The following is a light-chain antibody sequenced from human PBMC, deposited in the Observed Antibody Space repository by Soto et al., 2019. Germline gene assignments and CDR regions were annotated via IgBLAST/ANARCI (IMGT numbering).Light chain of an antibody. CDR3: SSYTVINTAV. CDR2: EVD. CDR1: SSDVGAYNH. V-gene: IGLV2-14*01. Sequence: QSVLTQPASVSGSPGQSISISCTGSSSDVGAYNHVAWYQQKPGKAPKLLIYEVDNRPSGISHRFSGSKSGNTASLTISGLQTEDEADYYCSSYTVINTAVFGGGTKLTVL. J-gene: IGLJ3*02.